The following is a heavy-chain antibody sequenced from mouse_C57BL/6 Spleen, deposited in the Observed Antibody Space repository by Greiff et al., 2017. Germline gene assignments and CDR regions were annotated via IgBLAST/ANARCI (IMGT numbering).Heavy chain of an antibody. CDR2: IDPANGNT. J-gene: IGHJ4*01. CDR3: AHSLYDYSYAMDY. Sequence: EVQWVESVAELVRPGASVKLSCTASGFNIKNTYMHWVKQRPEQGLEWIGRIDPANGNTKYAPKFQGKATITADTSSNTAYLQLSSLTSEDTAIYYCAHSLYDYSYAMDYWGQGTSVTVSS. D-gene: IGHD2-4*01. V-gene: IGHV14-3*01. CDR1: GFNIKNTY.